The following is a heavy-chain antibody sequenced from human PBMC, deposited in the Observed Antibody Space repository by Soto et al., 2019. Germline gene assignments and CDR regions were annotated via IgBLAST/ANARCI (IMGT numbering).Heavy chain of an antibody. J-gene: IGHJ4*02. CDR3: AREARYCSGGSCYFLPGIDY. CDR2: IIPIFGTA. Sequence: QVQLVQSGAEVKKPGSSVKVSCKASGGTFSSYAISWVRQAPGQGLEWMGGIIPIFGTANYAQKFQGRVTMTADEATSTADMELSSLRAEDTAVYYCAREARYCSGGSCYFLPGIDYWGQGTLVTVSS. D-gene: IGHD2-15*01. V-gene: IGHV1-69*12. CDR1: GGTFSSYA.